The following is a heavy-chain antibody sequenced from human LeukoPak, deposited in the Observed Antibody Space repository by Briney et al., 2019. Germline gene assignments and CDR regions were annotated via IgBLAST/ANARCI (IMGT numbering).Heavy chain of an antibody. CDR1: GFTFSSYA. CDR3: AKDLKRRYYDILTGYPFDY. D-gene: IGHD3-9*01. Sequence: GGSLRLSXAASGFTFSSYAMSWVRQAPGKGLEWVSAISGSGGSTYYADSVKGRFTIPRDNSKNTLYLQMNSLRAEDTAVYYCAKDLKRRYYDILTGYPFDYWGQGTLVTVSS. V-gene: IGHV3-23*01. CDR2: ISGSGGST. J-gene: IGHJ4*02.